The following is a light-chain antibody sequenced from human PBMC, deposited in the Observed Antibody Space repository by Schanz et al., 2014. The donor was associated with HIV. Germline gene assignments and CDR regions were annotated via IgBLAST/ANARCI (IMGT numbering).Light chain of an antibody. Sequence: QSALTQPASVSGSPGQSITISCTGTSSDVGSYNLVSWYQQHPGKAPKLMIYEVSKRPSGVSNRFSGSKSGNTASLTISGLQADDEADYYCSSSAGNNKLLFGGGTKLTVL. CDR3: SSSAGNNKLL. V-gene: IGLV2-14*02. CDR2: EVS. J-gene: IGLJ2*01. CDR1: SSDVGSYNL.